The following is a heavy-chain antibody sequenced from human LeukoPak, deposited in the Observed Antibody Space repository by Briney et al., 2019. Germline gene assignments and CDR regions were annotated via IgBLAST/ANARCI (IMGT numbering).Heavy chain of an antibody. CDR3: AKVSYYDSSGQYYYYYYMDV. Sequence: GGSLRLSCAASGFTFSSYGMHWVRQAPGKGLEWVAFIRYDGSNKYYADSVKGRFTISRDNSKNTLYLQMNSLRAEDTAVYYCAKVSYYDSSGQYYYYYYMDVWGKGTTVTISS. V-gene: IGHV3-30*02. CDR1: GFTFSSYG. CDR2: IRYDGSNK. J-gene: IGHJ6*03. D-gene: IGHD3-22*01.